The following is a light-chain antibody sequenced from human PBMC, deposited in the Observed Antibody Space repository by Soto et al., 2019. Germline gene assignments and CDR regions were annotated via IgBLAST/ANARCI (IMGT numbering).Light chain of an antibody. CDR2: KVS. V-gene: IGKV2-30*02. J-gene: IGKJ5*01. CDR1: QSLVHSDGIAY. Sequence: DAVLTQSPVSLAVTLGQPASISCRSNQSLVHSDGIAYFSWFQQKPGRSPRRLIYKVSNRDSGVPARFSGSGSGTDFALKISRVEAEDVGVYYCMQGTHCSITFGQGTRLEIK. CDR3: MQGTHCSIT.